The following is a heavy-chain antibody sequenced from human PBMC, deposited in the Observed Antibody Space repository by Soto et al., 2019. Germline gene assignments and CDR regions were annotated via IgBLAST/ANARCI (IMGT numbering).Heavy chain of an antibody. CDR3: ARGPTDYFDNSANYFLDY. D-gene: IGHD3-22*01. CDR2: ISTYNGNT. Sequence: QVQLLQSGAEVKKPGASVKVSCKASGYTFINYGVTWVRQAPGQGLDWLGWISTYNGNTRYTERLQGRVTMTTDTTTNTGYMEMRHRRSDDTAVYYCARGPTDYFDNSANYFLDYWGKGTLVTVSS. CDR1: GYTFINYG. V-gene: IGHV1-18*01. J-gene: IGHJ4*02.